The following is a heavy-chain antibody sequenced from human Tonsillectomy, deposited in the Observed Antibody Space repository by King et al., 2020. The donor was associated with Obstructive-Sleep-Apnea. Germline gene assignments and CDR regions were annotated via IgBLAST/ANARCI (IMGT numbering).Heavy chain of an antibody. CDR2: LYSGGST. J-gene: IGHJ4*02. CDR3: ASGAYRTSFYFFDN. CDR1: GFTVSSNY. Sequence: QLVQSGGGLVQPGGSRRISCEASGFTVSSNYMTWVRQAPGKGLEGCSILYSGGSTYYADPLRARFTLSRDHSKNTLYIQMNSLRAEDTAGYYCASGAYRTSFYFFDNWGQGTLVTVSS. D-gene: IGHD4/OR15-4a*01. V-gene: IGHV3-66*01.